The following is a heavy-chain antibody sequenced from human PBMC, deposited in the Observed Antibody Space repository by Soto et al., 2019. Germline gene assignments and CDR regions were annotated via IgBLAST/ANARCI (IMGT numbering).Heavy chain of an antibody. CDR2: IRGNGDPP. CDR3: VKSRGGNNFDFFD. J-gene: IGHJ4*02. D-gene: IGHD5-12*01. V-gene: IGHV3-64D*06. CDR1: GFTFSSYA. Sequence: GGSLRLSCSASGFTFSSYAMHWVRQAPGKGLEYVSGIRGNGDPPFYADSVKGRFTISRDNSKNTLYLQMSSLSADDTAVYYCVKSRGGNNFDFFDWGQGALVTVSS.